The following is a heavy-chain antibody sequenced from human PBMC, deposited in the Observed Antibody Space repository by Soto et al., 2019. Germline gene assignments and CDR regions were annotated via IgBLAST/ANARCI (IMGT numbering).Heavy chain of an antibody. D-gene: IGHD3-3*01. J-gene: IGHJ3*02. Sequence: PSGALSPTRPFPGGSNHRFYWGWVRPPPGEGLEWIGYIYYSGSTNYNPSLKSRATISVDTSKNQFSLKLSSVTAADTAVYYCARDATLCGVVIGAFDIWGQGTMVTVSS. CDR2: IYYSGST. CDR1: GGSNHRFY. CDR3: ARDATLCGVVIGAFDI. V-gene: IGHV4-59*01.